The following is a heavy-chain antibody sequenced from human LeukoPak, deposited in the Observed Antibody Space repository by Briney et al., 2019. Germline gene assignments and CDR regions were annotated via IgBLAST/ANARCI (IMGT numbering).Heavy chain of an antibody. CDR1: GFTFSSYA. Sequence: GGPLRLSCAASGFTFSSYAMHWVRQAPGKGLEGVAVISYDGSNKYYADSVKGRFTISRDNSKNTLYLQMNSLRAEDTAVYYCARDLVPTVALGTSLWYWGQGTLVTVSS. D-gene: IGHD4-23*01. CDR2: ISYDGSNK. J-gene: IGHJ4*02. V-gene: IGHV3-30-3*01. CDR3: ARDLVPTVALGTSLWY.